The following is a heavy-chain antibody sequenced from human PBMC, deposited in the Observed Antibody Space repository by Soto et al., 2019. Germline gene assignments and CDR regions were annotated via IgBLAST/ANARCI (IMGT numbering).Heavy chain of an antibody. CDR1: GGSISSGGYS. V-gene: IGHV4-30-2*01. CDR3: ASGPIGDYTDGFDY. D-gene: IGHD4-17*01. CDR2: IYHSGST. J-gene: IGHJ4*02. Sequence: QLRLQESGSGLVKPSQTLSLTCAVSGGSISSGGYSWSWIRQPPGKGLEWIGYIYHSGSTYYNPSLKSRVTISVDRSKNQFSLKLSSVTAADTAVYYCASGPIGDYTDGFDYWGQGTLVTVSS.